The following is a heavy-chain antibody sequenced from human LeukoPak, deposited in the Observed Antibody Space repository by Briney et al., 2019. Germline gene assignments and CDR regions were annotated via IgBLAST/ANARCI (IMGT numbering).Heavy chain of an antibody. CDR3: ARLRDARWLLEY. V-gene: IGHV4-39*01. CDR1: GGSISSYY. J-gene: IGHJ4*02. D-gene: IGHD4-23*01. Sequence: SETLSLTCTVSGGSISSYYWGWIRQPPGKGLEWIASNLYSVKSYYNPSFNSRVTISVDTSNNRLSLRLTSVNAADTAVYYCARLRDARWLLEYWGQGTLVTVSS. CDR2: NLYSVKS.